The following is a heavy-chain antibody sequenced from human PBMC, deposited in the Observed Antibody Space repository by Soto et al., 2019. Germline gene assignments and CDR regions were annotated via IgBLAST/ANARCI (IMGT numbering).Heavy chain of an antibody. J-gene: IGHJ4*02. V-gene: IGHV4-34*01. CDR3: ARGISMIGAVQRDAPGKDFFDY. CDR1: GGSFSGYY. D-gene: IGHD3-22*01. CDR2: IDHSENT. Sequence: SETLSLTCAVDGGSFSGYYWSWIRQSPGKGLEWIGGIDHSENTNQNPSLKTRVTISVDTSKNQFSLRLRSITAADTAVYYCARGISMIGAVQRDAPGKDFFDYWGQGTQVTVSS.